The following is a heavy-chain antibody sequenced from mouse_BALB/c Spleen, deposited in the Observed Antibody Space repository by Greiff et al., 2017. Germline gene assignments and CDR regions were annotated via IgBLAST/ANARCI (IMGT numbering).Heavy chain of an antibody. CDR2: ISSGGGNT. CDR3: ARDYGSRYYFDY. J-gene: IGHJ2*01. D-gene: IGHD1-1*01. Sequence: EVKLMESGGGLVKPGGSLKLSCAASGFTFSSYTMSWVRQTPEKRLEWVATISSGGGNTYYPDSVKGRFTISRDNAKNNLYLQMSSLRSEDTALYYCARDYGSRYYFDYWGQGTTLTVSS. V-gene: IGHV5-9*03. CDR1: GFTFSSYT.